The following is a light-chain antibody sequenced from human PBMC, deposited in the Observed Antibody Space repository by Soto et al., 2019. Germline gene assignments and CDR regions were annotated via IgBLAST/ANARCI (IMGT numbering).Light chain of an antibody. CDR1: QSISSW. CDR3: QQYNSYSRT. Sequence: DIQMTQSPSTLSASVGDRVTITCRASQSISSWLAWYQQKPGKAPKLLIYDASSLESGVPSRFSGCGSGTAFPLTISSLQPDDFATYYCQQYNSYSRTFGQGTKVEIK. J-gene: IGKJ1*01. V-gene: IGKV1-5*01. CDR2: DAS.